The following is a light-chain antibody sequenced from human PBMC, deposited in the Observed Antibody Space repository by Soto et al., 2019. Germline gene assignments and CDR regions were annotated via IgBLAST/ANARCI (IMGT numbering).Light chain of an antibody. CDR3: QQSYSTLALT. V-gene: IGKV1-39*01. J-gene: IGKJ4*01. CDR1: QAITNN. Sequence: DIHLTQSPSSLSASVGDRVTITCRASQAITNNLAWYQQKPGNPPRLLIYAASSLQSGVPSRFSGSGSGTDFTLTISSLQPEDFATYYCQQSYSTLALTFGGGTKVDIK. CDR2: AAS.